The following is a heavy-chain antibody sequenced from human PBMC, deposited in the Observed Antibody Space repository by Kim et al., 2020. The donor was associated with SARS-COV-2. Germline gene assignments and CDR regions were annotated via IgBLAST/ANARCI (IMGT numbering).Heavy chain of an antibody. J-gene: IGHJ5*02. Sequence: ASVKVSCKASGYTFTSYAMNWVRQAPGQGLEWMGWINTNTGNPTYAQGFTGRFVFSLDTSVSTAYLQISSLKAEDTAVYYCARDPTLVVVPAAAINWFDPWGQGTLVTVSS. CDR1: GYTFTSYA. V-gene: IGHV7-4-1*02. D-gene: IGHD2-2*01. CDR3: ARDPTLVVVPAAAINWFDP. CDR2: INTNTGNP.